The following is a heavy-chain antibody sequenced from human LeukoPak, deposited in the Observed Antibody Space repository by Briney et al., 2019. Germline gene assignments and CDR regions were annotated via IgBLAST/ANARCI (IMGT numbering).Heavy chain of an antibody. J-gene: IGHJ6*03. V-gene: IGHV3-48*03. CDR3: ARDRTGYTYMDV. D-gene: IGHD5-18*01. CDR1: GVTFSSYE. CDR2: ISNSGATI. Sequence: GGSLRLSCAASGVTFSSYEMNWVRQAPGKGQEWLSYISNSGATIYYADSVKGRFTISRDNAKNSLYLQMNSLRAEDTAVYYCARDRTGYTYMDVWGKGTMVTVSS.